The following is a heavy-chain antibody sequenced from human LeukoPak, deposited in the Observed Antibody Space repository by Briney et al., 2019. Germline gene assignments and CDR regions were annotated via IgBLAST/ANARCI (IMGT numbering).Heavy chain of an antibody. J-gene: IGHJ3*02. CDR3: ARRGSAYDAFDI. V-gene: IGHV1-69*04. CDR2: IIPFLDTA. CDR1: GYTFTSYA. Sequence: ASVKVSCKASGYTFTSYAMNWVRQAPGQGLEWMGRIIPFLDTANYAQRFQGSVTFTADKSTSTAYMELNSLRSEDTAVYYCARRGSAYDAFDIWGQGTMVTVSS. D-gene: IGHD2-15*01.